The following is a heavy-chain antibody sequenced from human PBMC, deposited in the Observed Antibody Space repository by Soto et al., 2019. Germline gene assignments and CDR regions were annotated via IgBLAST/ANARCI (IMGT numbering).Heavy chain of an antibody. CDR2: ISYDGSNK. V-gene: IGHV3-30*18. CDR3: AKDGGPMVRGDVHYYYGMDV. D-gene: IGHD3-10*01. CDR1: GFTFSSYG. Sequence: GGSLRLSCAASGFTFSSYGMHWVRQAPGKGLEWVALISYDGSNKYYADSVKGRFTISRDNSKNTIYLQVNSLRAEDTAVYYCAKDGGPMVRGDVHYYYGMDVWGQGTTVTVSS. J-gene: IGHJ6*02.